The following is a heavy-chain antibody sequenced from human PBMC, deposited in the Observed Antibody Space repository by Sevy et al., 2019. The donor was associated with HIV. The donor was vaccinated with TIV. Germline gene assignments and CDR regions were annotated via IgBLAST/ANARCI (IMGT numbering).Heavy chain of an antibody. CDR1: GFTFSSYA. V-gene: IGHV3-30-3*01. J-gene: IGHJ4*02. CDR2: ISYDGSNK. Sequence: GGSLRLSCAASGFTFSSYAMHWVRQAPGKGLEWVAVISYDGSNKYYADSVKGRFTISRDNSKNTLYLQMNSLRAEDTAVYYCTRDLIIDIARVSYYFDYWGQGTLVTVSS. CDR3: TRDLIIDIARVSYYFDY. D-gene: IGHD3-16*02.